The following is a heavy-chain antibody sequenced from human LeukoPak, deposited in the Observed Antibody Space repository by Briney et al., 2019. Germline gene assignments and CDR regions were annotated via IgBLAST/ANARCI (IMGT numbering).Heavy chain of an antibody. CDR3: AKGSRYCSSTSCPNPGSSWFDP. J-gene: IGHJ5*02. CDR1: GFTFSSYS. D-gene: IGHD2-2*01. CDR2: ISSSSSYI. Sequence: PGGSLRLSCAASGFTFSSYSMNWVRQAPGKGLEWVSSISSSSSYIYYADSVKGRFTISRDNAKNSLYLQMNSLRAEDTAVYYCAKGSRYCSSTSCPNPGSSWFDPWGQGTLVTVSS. V-gene: IGHV3-21*04.